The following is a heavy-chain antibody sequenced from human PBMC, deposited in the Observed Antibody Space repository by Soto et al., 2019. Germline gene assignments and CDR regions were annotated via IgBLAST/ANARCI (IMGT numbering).Heavy chain of an antibody. CDR3: ARVPQLIEARPENWYFDL. Sequence: QVQRVQSGAEVKKPGASVKVSCKASGYTFTSYDINWVRQATGQGLEWMGWMNPNSGNTGYAQKFQGRVTRTRNTSISTDYMELSSLRSEDTAVYYCARVPQLIEARPENWYFDLWGRGSLVTVSS. D-gene: IGHD6-6*01. V-gene: IGHV1-8*01. CDR2: MNPNSGNT. CDR1: GYTFTSYD. J-gene: IGHJ2*01.